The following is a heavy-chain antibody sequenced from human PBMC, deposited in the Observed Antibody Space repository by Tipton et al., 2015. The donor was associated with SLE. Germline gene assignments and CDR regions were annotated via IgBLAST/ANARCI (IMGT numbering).Heavy chain of an antibody. J-gene: IGHJ4*02. CDR1: GFSVSSNF. CDR2: IYSSGSP. V-gene: IGHV3-66*01. CDR3: ARNGAGYYSAGYFDD. D-gene: IGHD3-22*01. Sequence: GSLRLSCAVSGFSVSSNFMSWVRQAPGKGLEWLSVIYSSGSPFYAESVKDRFIISRDNSRNTLFLQINSLGLDDTAVYYCARNGAGYYSAGYFDDWGPGTLVSVS.